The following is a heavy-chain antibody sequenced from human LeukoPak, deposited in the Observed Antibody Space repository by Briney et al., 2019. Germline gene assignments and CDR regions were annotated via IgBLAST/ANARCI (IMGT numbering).Heavy chain of an antibody. V-gene: IGHV3-53*01. CDR3: AKDRGAARLIDWFDP. D-gene: IGHD6-6*01. CDR1: GFIVSSNY. J-gene: IGHJ5*02. Sequence: GGSLRLSCAASGFIVSSNYMSWVRQAPGKGLEWVSIIYSGGSTYYADSVKGRFTISRDNSKNTLYLQMNSLRAEDTAVYYCAKDRGAARLIDWFDPWGQGTLVTVSS. CDR2: IYSGGST.